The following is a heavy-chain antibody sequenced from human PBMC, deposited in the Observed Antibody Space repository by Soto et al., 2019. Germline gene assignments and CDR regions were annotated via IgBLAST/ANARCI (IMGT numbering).Heavy chain of an antibody. CDR2: ISAYNGNT. CDR3: ARDRSYDSSGIES. J-gene: IGHJ4*02. CDR1: GYTFTSYF. V-gene: IGHV1-18*01. D-gene: IGHD3-22*01. Sequence: ASLKVSCKASGYTFTSYFMILLLHSPGQWLELMGWISAYNGNTNYAQKLQGRVTMNTDTSTTTAYMELRSLRSDDTAVYYCARDRSYDSSGIESWGQGTLVTVSS.